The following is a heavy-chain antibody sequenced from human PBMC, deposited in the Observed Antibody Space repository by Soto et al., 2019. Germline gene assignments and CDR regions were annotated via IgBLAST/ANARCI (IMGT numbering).Heavy chain of an antibody. CDR3: ARVKGYSYGYGPHAYLDY. CDR1: GGSISIYY. CDR2: IYYSGST. J-gene: IGHJ4*02. Sequence: PSETLSLTCTVSGGSISIYYWSLIRQPPGKGLEWIGYIYYSGSTNYNPSLKSRVTISVDTSKNQFSLKLSSVTAADTAVYYCARVKGYSYGYGPHAYLDYWGQGTWANGSS. V-gene: IGHV4-59*01. D-gene: IGHD5-18*01.